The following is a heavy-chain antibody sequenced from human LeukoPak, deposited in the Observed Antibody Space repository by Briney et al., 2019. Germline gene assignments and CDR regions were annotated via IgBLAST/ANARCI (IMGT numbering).Heavy chain of an antibody. Sequence: LRLSCAASGFTFSSYGMHWVRQAPGKGLEGVAVISYDGSNKYYADAVKGRFTISRDNSKNTLYLQMNSLRAEDTAVYYCAKDRSTRPMYYFDYWGQGTLVTVSS. CDR2: ISYDGSNK. CDR1: GFTFSSYG. V-gene: IGHV3-30*18. CDR3: AKDRSTRPMYYFDY. D-gene: IGHD2-2*01. J-gene: IGHJ4*02.